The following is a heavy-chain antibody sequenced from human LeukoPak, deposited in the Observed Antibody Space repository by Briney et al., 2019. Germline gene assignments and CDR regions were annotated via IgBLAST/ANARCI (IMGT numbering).Heavy chain of an antibody. CDR1: GYTFTSYG. Sequence: ASVKVSCKASGYTFTSYGISWVRQAPGQGLEWMGWISAYNGNTNYAQKLQGRVTMTTDTSTSTAYMELRSLRSDDTAVYYCARDEWVYYDSSGYLSWDYWGQGTLVTVSS. J-gene: IGHJ4*02. CDR2: ISAYNGNT. CDR3: ARDEWVYYDSSGYLSWDY. V-gene: IGHV1-18*01. D-gene: IGHD3-22*01.